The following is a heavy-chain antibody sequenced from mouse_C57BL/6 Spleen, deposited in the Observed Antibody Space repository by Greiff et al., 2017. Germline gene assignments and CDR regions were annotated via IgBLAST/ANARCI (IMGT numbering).Heavy chain of an antibody. V-gene: IGHV1-50*01. J-gene: IGHJ1*03. CDR1: GYTFTSYW. Sequence: QVQLQQSGAELVKPGASVKLSCKASGYTFTSYWMQWVKQRPGQGLEWIGEIDPSDSYTNYNPKFKGNATLTLDTSSSTAYMQLSSLTSEDSAVYYCARSPLCSSYEWYIDVWGTGTTVTVSS. CDR2: IDPSDSYT. CDR3: ARSPLCSSYEWYIDV. D-gene: IGHD1-1*01.